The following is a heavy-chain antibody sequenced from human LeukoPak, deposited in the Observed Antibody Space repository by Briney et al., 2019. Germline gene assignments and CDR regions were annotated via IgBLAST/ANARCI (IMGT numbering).Heavy chain of an antibody. CDR1: GGSISSGGYY. V-gene: IGHV4-39*01. J-gene: IGHJ4*02. Sequence: SETLSLTCTVSGGSISSGGYYWSWIRQPPGKGLEWIGSIYYSGSTYYNPSLKSRVTISVDTSKNQFSLKLSSVTAADTAVYYCARLRYYGDYIDYWGQGTLVTVSS. D-gene: IGHD4-17*01. CDR2: IYYSGST. CDR3: ARLRYYGDYIDY.